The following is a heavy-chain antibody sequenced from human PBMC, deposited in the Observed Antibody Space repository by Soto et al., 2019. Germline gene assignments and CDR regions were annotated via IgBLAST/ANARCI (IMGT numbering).Heavy chain of an antibody. D-gene: IGHD6-6*01. CDR3: ARGGGWGANSSSQYYYYMDV. CDR2: INHSGST. J-gene: IGHJ6*03. V-gene: IGHV4-34*01. Sequence: QVQLQQWGAGLLKPSETLSLTCAVYGGSFSGYYWSWIRQPPGKGLEWIGEINHSGSTNYNPSLKSRVTISVDTSKNQFSLKLSSVTAADTAVYYCARGGGWGANSSSQYYYYMDVWGKGTTVTVSS. CDR1: GGSFSGYY.